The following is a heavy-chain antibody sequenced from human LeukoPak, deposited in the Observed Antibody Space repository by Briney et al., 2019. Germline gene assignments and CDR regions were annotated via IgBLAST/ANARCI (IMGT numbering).Heavy chain of an antibody. D-gene: IGHD6-19*01. V-gene: IGHV3-7*01. J-gene: IGHJ4*02. CDR3: TRVIVAVPGYFDYFDF. CDR1: GFSFSNHY. CDR2: INEDGSNK. Sequence: GGSLGLSCTASGFSFSNHYMRWIRQAPGKGLEWVANINEDGSNKWHLGSVKGRFTVSRDNARNSLYLQMNSLRVEDTAVYYCTRVIVAVPGYFDYFDFWGQGVLVTVSS.